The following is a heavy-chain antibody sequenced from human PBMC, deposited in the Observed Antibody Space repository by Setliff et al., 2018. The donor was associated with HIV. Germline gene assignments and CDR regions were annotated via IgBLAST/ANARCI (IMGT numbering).Heavy chain of an antibody. J-gene: IGHJ6*03. D-gene: IGHD3-10*01. Sequence: SETLSLTCAVSGYSVTYGHNWGWIRQPPGKGLEWIGSMYYSGSTYYNPSLKSRVTISVDTSKNQVSLKLTSVTAADTAVYYCARVGASGVPSTMDYYYYMDVWGKGTTVTVSS. CDR3: ARVGASGVPSTMDYYYYMDV. V-gene: IGHV4-38-2*01. CDR2: MYYSGST. CDR1: GYSVTYGHN.